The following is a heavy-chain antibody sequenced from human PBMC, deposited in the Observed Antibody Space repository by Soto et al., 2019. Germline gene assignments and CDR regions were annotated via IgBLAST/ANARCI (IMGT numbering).Heavy chain of an antibody. CDR2: ISHDGSKK. CDR1: GFIFSDYY. D-gene: IGHD3-9*01. J-gene: IGHJ6*02. Sequence: QVQLVESGGGVVQPGRSLRLSCAASGFIFSDYYMHWVRQAPGKGLEWVAVISHDGSKKYYADSVKGRFAISRDNSKNTLDLRMNGLRPDDTAVNYCARSSYDDVLTGWSMDVWGQGTMVTVSS. V-gene: IGHV3-30*09. CDR3: ARSSYDDVLTGWSMDV.